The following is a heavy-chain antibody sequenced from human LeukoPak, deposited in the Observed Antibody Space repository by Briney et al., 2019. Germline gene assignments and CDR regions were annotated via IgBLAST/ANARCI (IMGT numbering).Heavy chain of an antibody. D-gene: IGHD3-10*01. CDR1: GGSFSGYY. V-gene: IGHV4-34*01. CDR3: ARHVITMVRGVPKGKLDY. CDR2: INHSGST. Sequence: SETLSLTCAVYGGSFSGYYWSWIRQPPGKGLEWIGEINHSGSTNYNPSLKGRVTISVDTSKNQFSLKLSSVTAADTAVYYCARHVITMVRGVPKGKLDYWGQGTLVTVSS. J-gene: IGHJ4*02.